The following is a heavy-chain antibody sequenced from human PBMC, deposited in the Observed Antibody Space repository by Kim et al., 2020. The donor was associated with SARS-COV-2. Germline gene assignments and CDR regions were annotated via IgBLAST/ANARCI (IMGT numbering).Heavy chain of an antibody. CDR1: GFTFSSYA. CDR3: ANHYDSTGYWTYFDY. D-gene: IGHD3-22*01. J-gene: IGHJ4*02. V-gene: IGHV3-23*03. Sequence: GGSLRLSCAASGFTFSSYAMSWVRQVPGKGLEWVSVIYSGGTSTYYADSVKGRFTISRDNSKNTLYLQLNSLRAEDTAVYYCANHYDSTGYWTYFDYWGQGTLVTVSS. CDR2: IYSGGTST.